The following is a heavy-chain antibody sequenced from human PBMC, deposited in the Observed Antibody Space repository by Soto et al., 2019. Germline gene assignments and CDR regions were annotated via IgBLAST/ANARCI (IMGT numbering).Heavy chain of an antibody. Sequence: QVQLVQSGAEVKKPGSSVKISCKASGGTFINHAFSRVRQAPGQGLEWMGGIIPMFGTADYSQKFQGRVTITADESTTTAHMELSSLRSDDSAVYYCARDDATYCGGDCYRYFFDGLDVWGQGTTVTVSS. CDR3: ARDDATYCGGDCYRYFFDGLDV. CDR2: IIPMFGTA. CDR1: GGTFINHA. J-gene: IGHJ6*02. D-gene: IGHD2-21*02. V-gene: IGHV1-69*01.